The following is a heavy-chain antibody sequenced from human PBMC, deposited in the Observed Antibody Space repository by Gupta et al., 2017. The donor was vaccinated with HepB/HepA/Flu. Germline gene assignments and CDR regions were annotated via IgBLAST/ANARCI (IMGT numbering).Heavy chain of an antibody. V-gene: IGHV3-30-3*01. J-gene: IGHJ4*02. Sequence: QVQLVESGGGVVQPGRSLRLSCAASGFTFRRHSMHWVRQVPGKGLDWVAVISFDGTNKYYTDALKGLFTISRDNSKSTLYLQMDSLRAEDTALYYCARDGGEWGWGYYFDHWGQGALVTVSS. CDR2: ISFDGTNK. CDR1: GFTFRRHS. D-gene: IGHD3-10*01. CDR3: ARDGGEWGWGYYFDH.